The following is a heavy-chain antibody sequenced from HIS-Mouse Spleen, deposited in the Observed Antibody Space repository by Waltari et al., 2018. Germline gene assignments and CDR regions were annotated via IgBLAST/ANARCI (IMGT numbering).Heavy chain of an antibody. J-gene: IGHJ4*02. CDR1: GASFSGYY. Sequence: QVQLQQWGAGLLKPSETLSLTCAVYGASFSGYYLSWIRPPPGKGLEWIGEINHSGSTNYNPSLKSRVTISVDTSKNQFSLKLSSVTAADTAVYYCARGTYYYGSGSLSFDYWGQGTLVTVSS. CDR3: ARGTYYYGSGSLSFDY. V-gene: IGHV4-34*01. D-gene: IGHD3-10*01. CDR2: INHSGST.